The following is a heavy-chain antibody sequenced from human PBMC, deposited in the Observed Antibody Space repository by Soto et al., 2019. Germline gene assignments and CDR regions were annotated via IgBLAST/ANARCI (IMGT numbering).Heavy chain of an antibody. J-gene: IGHJ5*02. V-gene: IGHV4-59*01. CDR1: GGSISNYY. CDR3: ARGGYRTIDWFDP. Sequence: PSETLSLTCTVSGGSISNYYWSWIRQSPGKGLEWIANIYHSGTTNYNLSLKGRVSISIDSSKNQVSLRLKSVTAADTAVYYCARGGYRTIDWFDPWGQGTLVTVSS. CDR2: IYHSGTT. D-gene: IGHD5-18*01.